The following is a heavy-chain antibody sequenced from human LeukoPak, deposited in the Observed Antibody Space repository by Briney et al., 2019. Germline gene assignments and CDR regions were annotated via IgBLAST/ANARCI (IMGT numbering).Heavy chain of an antibody. CDR2: INPNSGGT. D-gene: IGHD3-10*01. V-gene: IGHV1-2*02. CDR1: GYTFTGYY. J-gene: IGHJ5*02. CDR3: ASYFYGSGSPNWFDP. Sequence: GASVKVSCKASGYTFTGYYMHWVRRAPGQGLEWMGWINPNSGGTNYAQKFQGRVTMTRDTSISTAYMELSRLRSDDTAVYYCASYFYGSGSPNWFDPWGQGTLVTVSS.